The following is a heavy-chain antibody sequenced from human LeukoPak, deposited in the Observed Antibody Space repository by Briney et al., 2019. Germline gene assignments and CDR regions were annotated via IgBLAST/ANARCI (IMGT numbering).Heavy chain of an antibody. J-gene: IGHJ4*02. CDR2: IGNSGDKT. Sequence: GGSLRLSCAASGFTFSSYGMHWVRQAPGKGLEWVSAIGNSGDKTYYADSVKGRFTISRDNSKNTLYLQMNSLRAEDTAVYYCAKDLVGSSVVVVTATYFDYWGQGTLVTVSS. V-gene: IGHV3-23*01. CDR3: AKDLVGSSVVVVTATYFDY. CDR1: GFTFSSYG. D-gene: IGHD2-21*02.